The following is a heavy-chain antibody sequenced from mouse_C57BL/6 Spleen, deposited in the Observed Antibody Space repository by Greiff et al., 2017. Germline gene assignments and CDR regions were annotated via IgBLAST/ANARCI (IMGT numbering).Heavy chain of an antibody. D-gene: IGHD2-12*01. CDR2: IDPEDGDT. CDR3: AREYSPYYYAMDY. J-gene: IGHJ4*01. V-gene: IGHV14-2*01. CDR1: GFNIKDYY. Sequence: VQLKESGAELVKPGASVKLSCTASGFNIKDYYMHWVKQRTEQGLGWIGRIDPEDGDTKYAPKFQGKATITADTSSNTAYLQLSSLTSEDTAVSYCAREYSPYYYAMDYGGQGTSVTVSA.